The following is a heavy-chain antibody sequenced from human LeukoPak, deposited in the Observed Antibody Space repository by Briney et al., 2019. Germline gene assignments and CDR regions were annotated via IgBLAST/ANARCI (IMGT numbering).Heavy chain of an antibody. D-gene: IGHD3-22*01. Sequence: ASVKVSCKASGYTFSSYDINWVRRATGQGLEWMGWMNPNSGNTGYAQEFQGRVTMTRNTSINTAYMELSSLRSEDTAVYYCARVYSRRSSGYYYVDYWGQGALVTVSS. J-gene: IGHJ4*02. CDR3: ARVYSRRSSGYYYVDY. CDR1: GYTFSSYD. V-gene: IGHV1-8*01. CDR2: MNPNSGNT.